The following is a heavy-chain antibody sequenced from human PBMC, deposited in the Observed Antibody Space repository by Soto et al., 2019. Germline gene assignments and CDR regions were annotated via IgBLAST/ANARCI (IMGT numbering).Heavy chain of an antibody. D-gene: IGHD5-18*01. J-gene: IGHJ5*02. CDR1: GFTFGTYA. CDR2: ITGSGGST. CDR3: AKDRSVDTRDWFDP. V-gene: IGHV3-23*01. Sequence: QPGGSLRLSCAASGFTFGTYAMNWVRQAPGKGLEWVPGITGSGGSTYYADSVKGRFTISRDNSENTLYLQMNSLRGDDTAVYYCAKDRSVDTRDWFDPWGQGTLVTVSS.